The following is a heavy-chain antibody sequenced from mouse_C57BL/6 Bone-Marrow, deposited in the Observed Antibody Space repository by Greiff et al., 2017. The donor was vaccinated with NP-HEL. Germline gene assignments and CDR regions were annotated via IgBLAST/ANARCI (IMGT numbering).Heavy chain of an antibody. Sequence: QVQLQQPGAELVRPGSSVKLSCKASGYTFTSYWMHWVKQRPIQGLEWIGNIDPSDSETHYNQKFKDKATLTVDKSSSTAYMQLSSLTSEDSAVYYCARELRLYYYAMDYWGQGTSVTVSS. V-gene: IGHV1-52*01. J-gene: IGHJ4*01. CDR3: ARELRLYYYAMDY. CDR2: IDPSDSET. D-gene: IGHD3-2*02. CDR1: GYTFTSYW.